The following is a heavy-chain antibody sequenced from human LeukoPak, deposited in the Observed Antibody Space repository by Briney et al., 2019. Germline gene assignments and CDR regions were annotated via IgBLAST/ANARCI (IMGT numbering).Heavy chain of an antibody. CDR1: GYTFTAHA. CDR3: ASKPRGESRPFDY. Sequence: ASVKVSCKASGYTFTAHAVHWVRQAPGQRLEWMGWINVANGDTGYSQKFQDRVTITRDPSASTGYMEMSSLISEDTAVYYCASKPRGESRPFDYWGQGTLVTVSS. J-gene: IGHJ4*02. CDR2: INVANGDT. D-gene: IGHD3-16*01. V-gene: IGHV1-3*01.